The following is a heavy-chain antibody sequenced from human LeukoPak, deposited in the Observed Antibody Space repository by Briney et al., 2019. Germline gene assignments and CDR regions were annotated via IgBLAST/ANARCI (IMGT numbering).Heavy chain of an antibody. CDR2: IYSGGST. CDR1: GFTVSSNY. Sequence: GGSLRLSCAASGFTVSSNYMSWVRQAPGKGLEWVSVIYSGGSTYYADSVKGRFTISRDNSKNTLYLQMNSLRAEDTAVYYCASGSGSYSTPYYYMDVWGTGTTVTVS. J-gene: IGHJ6*03. V-gene: IGHV3-53*01. D-gene: IGHD3-10*01. CDR3: ASGSGSYSTPYYYMDV.